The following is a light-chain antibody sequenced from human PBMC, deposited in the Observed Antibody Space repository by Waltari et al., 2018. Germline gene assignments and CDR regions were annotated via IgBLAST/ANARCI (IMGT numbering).Light chain of an antibody. CDR1: QGSNTA. V-gene: IGKV1-13*02. Sequence: IQLTQSPSSLSASLGDRVTITCRASQGSNTALAWYQQKPGKAPNLLIYDASNLESGVPARFSGSGSGTDFSLTISSLQPEDFATYYCQQFISYPRTFGGGTKVEIK. CDR3: QQFISYPRT. J-gene: IGKJ4*01. CDR2: DAS.